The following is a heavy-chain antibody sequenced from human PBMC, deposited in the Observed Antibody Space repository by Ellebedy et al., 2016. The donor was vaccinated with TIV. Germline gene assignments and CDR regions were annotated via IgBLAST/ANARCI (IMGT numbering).Heavy chain of an antibody. CDR1: GYSFTSYW. J-gene: IGHJ4*02. Sequence: GESLKISCKGSGYSFTSYWIGWVRQMPGKGLEWMGIIYPGDSDTRYSPSFQGQVTISADKSISTAYLQWSSLKASDTAMYYCARLAMVRGAPVYYFDYWGQGTLVTVSS. V-gene: IGHV5-51*01. CDR3: ARLAMVRGAPVYYFDY. CDR2: IYPGDSDT. D-gene: IGHD3-10*01.